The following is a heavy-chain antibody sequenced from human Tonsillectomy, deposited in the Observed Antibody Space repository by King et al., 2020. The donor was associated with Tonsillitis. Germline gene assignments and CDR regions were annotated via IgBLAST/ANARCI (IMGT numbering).Heavy chain of an antibody. CDR2: IYHSGST. V-gene: IGHV4-30-2*01. CDR3: ARAISSSFTYGMDV. CDR1: GGSISSGAYS. Sequence: QLQESGSGLVKPSQTLSLTCAVSGGSISSGAYSWSPWSWIRQPPGKGLEWIGYIYHSGSTYYNPSLKSRVTISVDTSKNQFSLKLSSVTAADTAVYSCARAISSSFTYGMDVWGQGTTVTVSS. J-gene: IGHJ6*02. D-gene: IGHD6-6*01.